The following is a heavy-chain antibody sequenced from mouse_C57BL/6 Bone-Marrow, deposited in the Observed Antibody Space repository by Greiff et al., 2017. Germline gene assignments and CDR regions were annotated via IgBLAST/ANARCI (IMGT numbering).Heavy chain of an antibody. V-gene: IGHV15-2*01. CDR3: ARPRVWLRRVGRWYFDV. D-gene: IGHD2-2*01. J-gene: IGHJ1*03. CDR2: ILPSIGRT. Sequence: QVQLPQSGSELRSPGSSVKLSCKDFDSEVFPIAYMSWVRQKPGHGFEWIGGILPSIGRTLYGEKFEDKATLDADTLSNTAYLELNSLTSEDSAIYYCARPRVWLRRVGRWYFDVWGTGTTVTVSS. CDR1: DSEVFPIAY.